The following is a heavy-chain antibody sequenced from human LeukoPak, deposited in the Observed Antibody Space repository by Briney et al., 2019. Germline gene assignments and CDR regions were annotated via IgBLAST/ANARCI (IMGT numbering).Heavy chain of an antibody. Sequence: SGGSLRLSRAASGFTFTTYGMHWVRQAPGKGLEWVAFISFDGSMNFYADSVKGRFTISRDNSKNTLHLHMNSLRAEDTAVYYCARHKYSTGWPPEGAFDIWGQGTMVTVSS. CDR2: ISFDGSMN. D-gene: IGHD6-19*01. J-gene: IGHJ3*02. V-gene: IGHV3-30*03. CDR1: GFTFTTYG. CDR3: ARHKYSTGWPPEGAFDI.